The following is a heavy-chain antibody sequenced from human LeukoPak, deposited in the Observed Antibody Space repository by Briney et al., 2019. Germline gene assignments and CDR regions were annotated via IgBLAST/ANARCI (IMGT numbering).Heavy chain of an antibody. Sequence: PSETLSLTCAVSGYSISSGYYWGWIRQPPGKGLEWIGSIYHSGSTYYNPSLKSRVTISVDTSKNQFSLKLSSVTAADTAAYYCASRGATGSDAFDIWGQGTMVTVSS. D-gene: IGHD5-12*01. J-gene: IGHJ3*02. CDR1: GYSISSGYY. CDR2: IYHSGST. V-gene: IGHV4-38-2*01. CDR3: ASRGATGSDAFDI.